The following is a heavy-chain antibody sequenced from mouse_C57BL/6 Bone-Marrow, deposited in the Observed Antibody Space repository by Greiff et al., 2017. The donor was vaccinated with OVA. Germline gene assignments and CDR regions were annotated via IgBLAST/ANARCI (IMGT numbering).Heavy chain of an antibody. J-gene: IGHJ1*03. CDR2: ISGGGGNT. V-gene: IGHV5-9*01. CDR3: ARLGTTVVAGDWYFDV. D-gene: IGHD1-1*01. Sequence: VESGGGLVKPGGSLKLSCAASGFTFSSYTMSWVRQTPEKRLEWVATISGGGGNTYYPDSVKGRFTISRDNAKNTLYLQMSSLRSEDTALYYCARLGTTVVAGDWYFDVWGTGTTVTVSS. CDR1: GFTFSSYT.